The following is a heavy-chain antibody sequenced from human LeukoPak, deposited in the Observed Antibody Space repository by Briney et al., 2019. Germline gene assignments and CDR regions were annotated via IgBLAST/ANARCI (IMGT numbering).Heavy chain of an antibody. Sequence: PSETLSLTCTVSGYSISSGYYWGWLRQPPGEGLEWIGSIYHSGSTYYNPSLKSRVTISVDTSKNQFSLKLSSVTAADTAVYYCARNIVVVPAAINWFDPWGQGTLVTVSS. J-gene: IGHJ5*02. CDR3: ARNIVVVPAAINWFDP. CDR1: GYSISSGYY. CDR2: IYHSGST. D-gene: IGHD2-2*01. V-gene: IGHV4-38-2*02.